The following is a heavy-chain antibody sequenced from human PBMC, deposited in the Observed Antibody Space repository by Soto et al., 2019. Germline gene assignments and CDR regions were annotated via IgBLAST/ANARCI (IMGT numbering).Heavy chain of an antibody. CDR2: TSYDGSNK. Sequence: QVQLVESGGGVVQPGTSRRLSCVGSGFTFRSYVIHWVRQAPGKGLEWVARTSYDGSNKDYGDSVKGRFTISRDNSRNTVDLQMDSLRREDTALYYCARGGTTGGLDVWGQGTLVSVSS. D-gene: IGHD3-16*01. V-gene: IGHV3-33*05. CDR1: GFTFRSYV. CDR3: ARGGTTGGLDV. J-gene: IGHJ1*01.